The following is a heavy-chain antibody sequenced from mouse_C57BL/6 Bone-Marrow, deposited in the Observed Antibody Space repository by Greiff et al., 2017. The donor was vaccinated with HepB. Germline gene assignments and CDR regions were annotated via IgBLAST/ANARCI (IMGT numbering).Heavy chain of an antibody. CDR1: GYTFTSYW. J-gene: IGHJ3*01. CDR2: IDPSDSYT. CDR3: ARSGLRAREKAAWFAY. D-gene: IGHD3-2*02. Sequence: QVQLKQPGAELVMPGASVKLSCKASGYTFTSYWMHWVKQRPGQGLEWIGEIDPSDSYTNYNQKFKGKSTLTVDKSSSTAYMQLSSLTSEDSAVYYCARSGLRAREKAAWFAYWGQGTLVTVSA. V-gene: IGHV1-69*01.